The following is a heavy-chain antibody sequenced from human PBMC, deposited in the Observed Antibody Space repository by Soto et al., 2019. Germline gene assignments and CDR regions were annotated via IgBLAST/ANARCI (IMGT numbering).Heavy chain of an antibody. Sequence: EVLLVESGGGLVKPGGSLRLSCAGSGFTFHNAWMNWVRQAPGKGLEWVGRVTSRTEGATSHYAAPVKDRFIISRDDSTDTLHLQMTSLRTDDTAVYYFSTLVLRGVIHFWGQGTLVTVSS. CDR3: STLVLRGVIHF. J-gene: IGHJ4*02. CDR2: VTSRTEGATS. CDR1: GFTFHNAW. D-gene: IGHD3-10*01. V-gene: IGHV3-15*01.